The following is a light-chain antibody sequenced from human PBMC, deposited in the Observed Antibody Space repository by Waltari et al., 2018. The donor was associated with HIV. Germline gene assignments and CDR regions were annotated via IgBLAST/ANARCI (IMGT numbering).Light chain of an antibody. J-gene: IGLJ1*01. V-gene: IGLV3-21*04. CDR2: NEN. CDR1: NIGSKS. Sequence: SYVLTQPPSASVAPGKTARITCGGNNIGSKSVHWYQQKTGQAPVMVIYNENDRPSGCPARFSGATSENAATRTISRVEAGDEADYYCQVWDSSSDHPGVFGTGTKVTVL. CDR3: QVWDSSSDHPGV.